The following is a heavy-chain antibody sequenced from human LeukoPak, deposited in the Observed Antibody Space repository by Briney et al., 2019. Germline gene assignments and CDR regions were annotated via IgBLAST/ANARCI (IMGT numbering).Heavy chain of an antibody. Sequence: GGSLRLSCAASGFTFSSYSMNWVRQAPGKGLEWVSSISSSSSYIYYADSVKGRFTISRDNAKNSLYLQMNSLRAEDTAVYYCARASVAGTGIGDYWGQGTLVTVSS. CDR2: ISSSSSYI. CDR3: ARASVAGTGIGDY. D-gene: IGHD6-19*01. J-gene: IGHJ4*02. V-gene: IGHV3-21*01. CDR1: GFTFSSYS.